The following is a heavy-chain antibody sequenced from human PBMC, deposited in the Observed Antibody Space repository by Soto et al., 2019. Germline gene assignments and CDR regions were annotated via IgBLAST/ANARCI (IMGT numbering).Heavy chain of an antibody. D-gene: IGHD3-22*01. CDR1: GFTFTDYY. CDR3: AASTIKNYYDGSGYQDY. CDR2: ISSSGSTM. Sequence: GGSLRLSCAASGFTFTDYYMSWIRQAPGKGLEWVSYISSSGSTMYYADSVKGRFTISRDNAKNSLYLQMNSLRAEDTAVYYCAASTIKNYYDGSGYQDYWGQGTLVTVSS. V-gene: IGHV3-11*01. J-gene: IGHJ4*02.